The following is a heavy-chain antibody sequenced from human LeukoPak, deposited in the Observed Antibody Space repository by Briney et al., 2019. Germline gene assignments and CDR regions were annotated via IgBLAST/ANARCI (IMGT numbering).Heavy chain of an antibody. CDR2: ISYDGSNK. V-gene: IGHV3-30*18. CDR3: AKDEGYCSGGSCYSFDY. Sequence: GGTLRLSCAASGFTFSSYGMHWVRHASGKALEWVAVISYDGSNKYYADSVKGRFPISRDNSKHTLYLQMNSLRSEDTAVYYCAKDEGYCSGGSCYSFDYWGQGTLVTVSS. J-gene: IGHJ4*02. CDR1: GFTFSSYG. D-gene: IGHD2-15*01.